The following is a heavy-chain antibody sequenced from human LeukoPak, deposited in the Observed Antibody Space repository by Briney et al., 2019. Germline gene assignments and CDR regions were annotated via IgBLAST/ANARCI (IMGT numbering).Heavy chain of an antibody. CDR3: ARVFGAGYSDY. CDR1: GFTFSSYN. Sequence: PGGSLRLSCAASGFTFSSYNMNWVRRTPGKGLEWVSSITSSSSYMFYADSVRGRFTISRDNAKNSLYLQMNSLRAEDTAVYYCARVFGAGYSDYWGQGTLVTVSS. D-gene: IGHD4/OR15-4a*01. J-gene: IGHJ4*02. V-gene: IGHV3-21*01. CDR2: ITSSSSYM.